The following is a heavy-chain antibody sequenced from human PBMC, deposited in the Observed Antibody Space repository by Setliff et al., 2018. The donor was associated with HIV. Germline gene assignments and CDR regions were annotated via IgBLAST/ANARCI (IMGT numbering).Heavy chain of an antibody. V-gene: IGHV4-59*08. Sequence: ETLSLTCTVSGGSISSYYWSWIRQPPGKRLEWIGYIYYSGSTNYNPSLKSRVTISVDTSKNQFSLKLSSVTAADTAVYYCARQITMVRGVYQPYYYYYMDVWGKGTTVTVSS. J-gene: IGHJ6*03. D-gene: IGHD3-10*01. CDR2: IYYSGST. CDR3: ARQITMVRGVYQPYYYYYMDV. CDR1: GGSISSYY.